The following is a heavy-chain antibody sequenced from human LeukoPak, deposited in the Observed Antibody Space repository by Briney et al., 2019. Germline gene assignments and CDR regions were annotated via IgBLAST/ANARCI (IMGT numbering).Heavy chain of an antibody. CDR1: GGTFSSCA. CDR2: IIPIFGTA. J-gene: IGHJ6*02. D-gene: IGHD6-13*01. V-gene: IGHV1-69*01. CDR3: AKDYSSSWYYGYYYYYGMDV. Sequence: ASVKVSCKASGGTFSSCAISWVRQAPGQGLEWMGGIIPIFGTANYAQKFQGRVTITADESTSTAYMELSSLRSEDTAVYYCAKDYSSSWYYGYYYYYGMDVWGQGTTVTVSS.